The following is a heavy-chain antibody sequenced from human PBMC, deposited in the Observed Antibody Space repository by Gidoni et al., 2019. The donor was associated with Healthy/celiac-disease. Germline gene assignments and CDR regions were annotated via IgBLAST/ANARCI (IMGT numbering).Heavy chain of an antibody. J-gene: IGHJ6*03. CDR1: GGSISSYY. CDR2: IYYSGCT. D-gene: IGHD2-2*01. V-gene: IGHV4-59*01. CDR3: ARGGEHIVVVPAAARPYYYYYMDV. Sequence: QVQLQASRPGLVKPSETLSLTCTVSGGSISSYYWSWSRQPPGKGLEWIGYIYYSGCTNYNPSLKRRVTRSVDTSKNQFSLKLSSVTAADTAVYYCARGGEHIVVVPAAARPYYYYYMDVWGKGTTVTVSS.